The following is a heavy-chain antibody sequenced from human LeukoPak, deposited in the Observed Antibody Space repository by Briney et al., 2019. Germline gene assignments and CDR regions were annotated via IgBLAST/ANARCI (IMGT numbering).Heavy chain of an antibody. Sequence: SSETLSLTCAVSGHSISSSYSWGRIRPPPGKGLEWIGSLYHSGSTHYNPSLKSRVTISGDTSKNQFSLNLNSVTAADTAVYYCARDRGAASFDYGGQGTLVTVSS. J-gene: IGHJ4*02. CDR1: GHSISSSYS. D-gene: IGHD1-26*01. V-gene: IGHV4-38-2*02. CDR3: ARDRGAASFDY. CDR2: LYHSGST.